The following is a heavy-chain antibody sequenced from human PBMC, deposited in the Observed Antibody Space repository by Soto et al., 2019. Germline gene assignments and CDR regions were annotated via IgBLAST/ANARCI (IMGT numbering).Heavy chain of an antibody. CDR2: ISYDGSNK. D-gene: IGHD6-13*01. J-gene: IGHJ4*02. Sequence: GGSLRLSCAASGFTFSSYAMHWFRQAPGKGLEWVAVISYDGSNKYYADSVKGRFTISRDNSKNTLYLQMNSLRAEDTAVYYCARSLIAAAGTFDYWGQGTLVTVSS. V-gene: IGHV3-30-3*01. CDR3: ARSLIAAAGTFDY. CDR1: GFTFSSYA.